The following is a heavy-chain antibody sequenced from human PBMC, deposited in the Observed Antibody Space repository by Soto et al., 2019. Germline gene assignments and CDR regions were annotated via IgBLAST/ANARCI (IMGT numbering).Heavy chain of an antibody. D-gene: IGHD1-26*01. Sequence: GGSLRLSCAASGFTFSSYAMSWVRQAPGKGLEWVAVISYDGSNKFYAFFVKGRFTISSDNSKNTFYLQMNSLRAEDMAVYYCAKDRKWELLRGYYYYGMDVWGQGTTVTVSS. CDR1: GFTFSSYA. CDR2: ISYDGSNK. V-gene: IGHV3-30*18. CDR3: AKDRKWELLRGYYYYGMDV. J-gene: IGHJ6*02.